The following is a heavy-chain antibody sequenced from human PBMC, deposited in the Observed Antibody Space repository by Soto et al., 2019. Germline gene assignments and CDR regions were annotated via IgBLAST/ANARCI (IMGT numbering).Heavy chain of an antibody. CDR2: ISSSSSTI. CDR1: GFTFSSYS. CDR3: ARDSDPAIDY. Sequence: GGSLRLSCAASGFTFSSYSMNWVRQAPGKGLEWVSYISSSSSTIYYADSVKGRFTISRDNAKNSLYLQMNSLRAEDTAVYYCARDSDPAIDYWGQGTLVTVSS. V-gene: IGHV3-48*01. J-gene: IGHJ4*02. D-gene: IGHD3-10*01.